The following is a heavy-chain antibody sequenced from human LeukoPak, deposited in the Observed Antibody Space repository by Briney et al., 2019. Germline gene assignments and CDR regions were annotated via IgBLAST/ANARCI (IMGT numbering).Heavy chain of an antibody. D-gene: IGHD3-22*01. J-gene: IGHJ3*01. V-gene: IGHV3-23*01. Sequence: GGSLRLSCVPSGFAFNTFATNWVRQAPGKGLEWVSGISASGSRTYYGNSVKGRFTISRDNSKNTLFLQMNNLRGEDTARYFCARDQSPHYYDSSGYVAFNPWGQGTMVTVSS. CDR1: GFAFNTFA. CDR3: ARDQSPHYYDSSGYVAFNP. CDR2: ISASGSRT.